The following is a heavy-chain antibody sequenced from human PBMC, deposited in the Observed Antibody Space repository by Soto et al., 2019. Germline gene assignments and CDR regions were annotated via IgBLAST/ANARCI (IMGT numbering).Heavy chain of an antibody. CDR2: MNPNSGNT. D-gene: IGHD2-2*02. Sequence: GASVKVSCKASGYTFTSYDINWVRQATGQELEWMGWMNPNSGNTGYAQKFQGRVTMTRNTSISTAYMELSSLRSEDTAVYYCARAIVPAAITKYCSPYGMDVWGQGTTVTVSS. CDR1: GYTFTSYD. V-gene: IGHV1-8*01. CDR3: ARAIVPAAITKYCSPYGMDV. J-gene: IGHJ6*02.